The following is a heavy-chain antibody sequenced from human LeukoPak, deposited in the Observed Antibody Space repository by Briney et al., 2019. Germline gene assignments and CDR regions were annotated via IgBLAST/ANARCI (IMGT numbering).Heavy chain of an antibody. J-gene: IGHJ3*02. V-gene: IGHV3-48*04. CDR3: ARGLRGAWNGERRSRDAFDI. CDR2: ISSSSSTI. D-gene: IGHD1-1*01. CDR1: GFTFSSYS. Sequence: GGSLRLSCAASGFTFSSYSINWVRQAPGKALEWISYISSSSSTIYYADSVKGRFTISRDNAKNSLYLQMNSLRAEDTAVYYCARGLRGAWNGERRSRDAFDIWGQGTMVTVSS.